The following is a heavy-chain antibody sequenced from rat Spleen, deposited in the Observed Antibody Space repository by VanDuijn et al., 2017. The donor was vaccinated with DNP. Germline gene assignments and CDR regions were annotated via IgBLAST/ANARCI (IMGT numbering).Heavy chain of an antibody. J-gene: IGHJ3*01. CDR3: ARQELRRLYWFAY. D-gene: IGHD1-11*01. V-gene: IGHV5-29*01. CDR1: GFTFSDYY. CDR2: ISYDGSST. Sequence: EVQLVESDGGFVQPGRSQKLSCAASGFTFSDYYMAWVRQAPTKGLEWVATISYDGSSTYYRDSVKGRFTISRDNAKSTLYLQMDSLRSEDTATYYCARQELRRLYWFAYWGQGTLVTVSS.